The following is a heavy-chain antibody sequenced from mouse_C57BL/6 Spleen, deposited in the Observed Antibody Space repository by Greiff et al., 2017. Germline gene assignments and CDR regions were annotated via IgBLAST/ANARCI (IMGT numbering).Heavy chain of an antibody. CDR1: GYTFTTYS. CDR2: INPGSGGP. CDR3: SRARLRDAMDY. D-gene: IGHD2-4*01. J-gene: IGHJ4*01. V-gene: IGHV1-54*01. Sequence: VQLQQSGAELVRPGTSVKVSCKASGYTFTTYSLEWVKQRPGKGLEWIGVINPGSGGPKYNEKFKGKATMTADKSSSTAYMQLSRLTSEDSAVKFWSRARLRDAMDYWGQGTSVTVSS.